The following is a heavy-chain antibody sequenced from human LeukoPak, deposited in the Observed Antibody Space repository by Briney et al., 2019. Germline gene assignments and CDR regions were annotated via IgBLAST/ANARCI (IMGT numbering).Heavy chain of an antibody. J-gene: IGHJ3*02. V-gene: IGHV4-61*02. CDR1: GGSISSGSYY. D-gene: IGHD2-15*01. CDR2: IYTSGST. Sequence: SETLSLTCTVSGGSISSGSYYWSWIRQPAGKGLEWIGRIYTSGSTNYNPSLKSRVTISVDTSKNQFSLKLSSVTAADTAVYYCARDGEDKAFDIWGQGTMVTVSS. CDR3: ARDGEDKAFDI.